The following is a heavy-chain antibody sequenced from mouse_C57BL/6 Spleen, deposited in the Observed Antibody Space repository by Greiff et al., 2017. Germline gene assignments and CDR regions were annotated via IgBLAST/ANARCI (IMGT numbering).Heavy chain of an antibody. CDR3: ARYDGSSYYAMDY. V-gene: IGHV14-2*01. CDR1: GFNIKDYY. D-gene: IGHD1-1*01. CDR2: IDPEDGET. Sequence: VQLQQSGAELVKPGASVKLSCTASGFNIKDYYMPWVKQRTEQGLEWIGRIDPEDGETKYAPKFQGKATITADTSSNTAYPQLSSLTSEDTAVYYCARYDGSSYYAMDYWGQGTSVTVSS. J-gene: IGHJ4*01.